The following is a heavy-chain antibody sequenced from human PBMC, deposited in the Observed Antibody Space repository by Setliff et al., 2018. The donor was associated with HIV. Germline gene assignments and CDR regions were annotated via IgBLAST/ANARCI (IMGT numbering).Heavy chain of an antibody. D-gene: IGHD3-3*01. CDR2: IYSGGST. Sequence: GGSLRLSCAASGFTFTSYWMSWVRQAPGKGLEWVSAIYSGGSTYYADSVKGRFTISRDNSKNTLYLQMNSLRAEDTAVYYCARVGDYNFWSGYKYNYYYGMDVWGQGTTVTVSS. CDR3: ARVGDYNFWSGYKYNYYYGMDV. J-gene: IGHJ6*02. V-gene: IGHV3-53*01. CDR1: GFTFTSYW.